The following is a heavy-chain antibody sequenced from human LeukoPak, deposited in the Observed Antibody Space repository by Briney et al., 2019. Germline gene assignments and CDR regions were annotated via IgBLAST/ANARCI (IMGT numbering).Heavy chain of an antibody. V-gene: IGHV3-30*18. CDR2: ISYDGSDA. CDR3: AKSHANSGTYHSFFDY. Sequence: PGGSLRLSCAASGFTFNNYGMHWVRQAPGKGLKWVALISYDGSDAYYADSVKGRFTISRDNSKNTLFLQMISLRPDDTAVYYCAKSHANSGTYHSFFDYWGQGTLVTVSS. D-gene: IGHD1-26*01. J-gene: IGHJ4*02. CDR1: GFTFNNYG.